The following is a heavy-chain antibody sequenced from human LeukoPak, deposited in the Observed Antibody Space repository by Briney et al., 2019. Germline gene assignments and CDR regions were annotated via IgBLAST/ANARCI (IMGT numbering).Heavy chain of an antibody. D-gene: IGHD3-16*01. CDR3: ARSRYDYIWGIDY. CDR1: GFTFSSYW. J-gene: IGHJ4*02. CDR2: INSDGSST. Sequence: PGGSLRLSCAASGFTFSSYWMHWVRQAPGKGLVWVSRINSDGSSTNYADSVKGRFTISRDNAKNTLCLQMNSLRDEDTAVFYCARSRYDYIWGIDYWGQGTLVTISS. V-gene: IGHV3-74*01.